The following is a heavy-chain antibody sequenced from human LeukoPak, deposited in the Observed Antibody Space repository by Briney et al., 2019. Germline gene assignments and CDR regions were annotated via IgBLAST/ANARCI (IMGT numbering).Heavy chain of an antibody. CDR3: AREARSGYEGFWSDP. V-gene: IGHV4-59*12. Sequence: SETLSLTCTVSGGSISSYYWSWIRQPPGKGLEWIGSIYYSGSTYYNPSLKSRVTISVDTSKNQLSLKLNSVTAADTAVYYCAREARSGYEGFWSDPWGQGTVVTVSS. CDR1: GGSISSYY. J-gene: IGHJ5*02. CDR2: IYYSGST. D-gene: IGHD5-12*01.